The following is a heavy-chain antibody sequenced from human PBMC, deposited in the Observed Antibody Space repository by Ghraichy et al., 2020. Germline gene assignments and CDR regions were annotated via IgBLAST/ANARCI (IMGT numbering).Heavy chain of an antibody. CDR2: IKGDGSTI. CDR1: GFTLSDYW. J-gene: IGHJ4*02. Sequence: GGSLRLSCAASGFTLSDYWMNWLRQVPGKGLVWVSRIKGDGSTINYADSVKGRFTISRDNAKNTLFLQMNSLRVEDTTVYYCGREGNIWSPIDYWGQGTLVTVSS. D-gene: IGHD2/OR15-2a*01. CDR3: GREGNIWSPIDY. V-gene: IGHV3-74*01.